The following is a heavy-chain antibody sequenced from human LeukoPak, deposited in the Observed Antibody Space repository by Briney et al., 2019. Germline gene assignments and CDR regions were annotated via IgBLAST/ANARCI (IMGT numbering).Heavy chain of an antibody. D-gene: IGHD6-19*01. J-gene: IGHJ4*02. CDR3: VHRSYTTAWYGSVVLDY. Sequence: ASVKVSCKVSGYTLSELSIHCVRRAPEKGLEWMGDFDPEDGETIYAQKFQGRVTMTEDTSPDTVSMELSSLTYEDTAVYYCVHRSYTTAWYGSVVLDYWGQGTLVTVSS. CDR1: GYTLSELS. CDR2: FDPEDGET. V-gene: IGHV1-24*01.